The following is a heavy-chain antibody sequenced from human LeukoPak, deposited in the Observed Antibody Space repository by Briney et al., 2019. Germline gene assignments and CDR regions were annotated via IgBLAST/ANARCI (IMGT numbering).Heavy chain of an antibody. Sequence: PGGSLRLSCAASGFTLSDYSMSWIRQAPGKGLEWVSSISGSGGSTQYAASVQGRFTISRDNSKNTLYLQMNSLRAEDTAVYYCAKDPNGDYIGTFDIWGQGTMVTVSS. CDR2: ISGSGGST. CDR1: GFTLSDYS. CDR3: AKDPNGDYIGTFDI. V-gene: IGHV3-23*01. D-gene: IGHD4-17*01. J-gene: IGHJ3*02.